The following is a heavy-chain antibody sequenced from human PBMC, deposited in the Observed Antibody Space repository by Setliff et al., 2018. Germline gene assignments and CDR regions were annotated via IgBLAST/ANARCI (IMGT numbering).Heavy chain of an antibody. J-gene: IGHJ4*02. CDR1: GGSISSGNYY. V-gene: IGHV4-61*09. Sequence: SETLSLTCTVSGGSISSGNYYWSWIRQPAGKGLEWIGHIQTSGTTNYNPSLKSRVTISVDTSKNQFSLTLRSVTAADTAVYYCARHAITQSLVADYWGQGILVTVSS. CDR3: ARHAITQSLVADY. D-gene: IGHD2-15*01. CDR2: IQTSGTT.